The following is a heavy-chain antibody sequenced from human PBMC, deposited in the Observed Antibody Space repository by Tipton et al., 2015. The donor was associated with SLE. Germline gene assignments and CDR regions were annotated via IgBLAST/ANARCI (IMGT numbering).Heavy chain of an antibody. D-gene: IGHD4-17*01. J-gene: IGHJ4*02. CDR1: RFTFSTYS. Sequence: SLRLSCAASRFTFSTYSMIWVRQAPGKGLEWVSSISSSSNYIYYADSVKGRFTISRDNAKNSLYLQMNSLRAEDTAVYYCARDVTTVTSYYSDYWGQGTLVTVSS. CDR3: ARDVTTVTSYYSDY. CDR2: ISSSSNYI. V-gene: IGHV3-21*03.